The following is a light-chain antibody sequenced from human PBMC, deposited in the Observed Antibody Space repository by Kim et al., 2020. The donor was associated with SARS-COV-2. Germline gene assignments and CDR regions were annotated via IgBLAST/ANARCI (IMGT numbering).Light chain of an antibody. CDR1: QSINNY. J-gene: IGKJ2*01. CDR2: DAS. CDR3: QLRSHWPQT. Sequence: EIVLTQSPATLSLSPGERATLSCRASQSINNYLAWYQQKPGQAPRLLIYDASKRATGIPARFSGSGSETDFTLTISSLEPEDFAVYFCQLRSHWPQTFGQGNKLEIK. V-gene: IGKV3-11*01.